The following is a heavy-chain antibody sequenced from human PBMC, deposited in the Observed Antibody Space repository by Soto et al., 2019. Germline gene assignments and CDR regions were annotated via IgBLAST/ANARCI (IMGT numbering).Heavy chain of an antibody. CDR1: GFTFSSYA. CDR2: ISGSGGST. CDR3: AKARLEYSGSYFGFDY. Sequence: PGGSLRLSCAASGFTFSSYAMIWVRQAPGKGLEWVSAISGSGGSTYYADSVKGRFTISRDNSKNTLYLQMNSLRAEDTAVYYCAKARLEYSGSYFGFDYWGQGTLVTVSS. D-gene: IGHD1-26*01. V-gene: IGHV3-23*01. J-gene: IGHJ4*02.